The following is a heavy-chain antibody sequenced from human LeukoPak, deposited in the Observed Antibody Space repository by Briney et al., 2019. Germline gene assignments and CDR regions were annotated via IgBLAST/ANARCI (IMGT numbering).Heavy chain of an antibody. D-gene: IGHD3-22*01. CDR2: ISSSSSYI. Sequence: GSLRLSCAASGFTFSSYSMNWVRQAPGKGLEWVSSISSSSSYIYYADSVKGRFTISRDNAKNSPYLQMNSLRAEDTAVYYCARDLTATIVVARRGFDYWGQGTLVTVSS. J-gene: IGHJ4*02. CDR3: ARDLTATIVVARRGFDY. CDR1: GFTFSSYS. V-gene: IGHV3-21*01.